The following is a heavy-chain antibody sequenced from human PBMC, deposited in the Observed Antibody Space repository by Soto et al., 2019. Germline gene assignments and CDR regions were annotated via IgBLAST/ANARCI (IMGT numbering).Heavy chain of an antibody. V-gene: IGHV3-23*01. CDR2: ISGDGLST. Sequence: GGSLRLSCAGSGSTFTDFTMTWARQAPGKGLEWVSAISGDGLSTYYAGSVKGRFTISRDNSKTTLYLQMNSLRAEDTAVYYCARRPDAFDIWGRGTMVTVSS. CDR3: ARRPDAFDI. J-gene: IGHJ3*02. CDR1: GSTFTDFT.